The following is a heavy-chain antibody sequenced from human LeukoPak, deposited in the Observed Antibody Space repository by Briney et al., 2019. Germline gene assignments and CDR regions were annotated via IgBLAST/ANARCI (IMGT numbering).Heavy chain of an antibody. D-gene: IGHD3-10*01. CDR3: AKGEGSGSYYPYYYYYMDV. V-gene: IGHV3-30*18. CDR2: ISYDGSNK. CDR1: GFTFSSYG. Sequence: GGSLRLSCAASGFTFSSYGMHWVRQAPGKGLEWVAVISYDGSNKYYADSVKGRFTISRDNSKNTLYLQMNSLRAEDTAVYYCAKGEGSGSYYPYYYYYMDVWGKGTTVTISS. J-gene: IGHJ6*03.